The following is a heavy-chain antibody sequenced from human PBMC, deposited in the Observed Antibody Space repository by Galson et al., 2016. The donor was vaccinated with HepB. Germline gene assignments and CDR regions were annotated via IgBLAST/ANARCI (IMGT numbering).Heavy chain of an antibody. CDR2: IYPGDSDT. J-gene: IGHJ4*02. V-gene: IGHV5-51*01. CDR3: ASLLGRDSSGYFGY. CDR1: GYSFTSYW. D-gene: IGHD3-22*01. Sequence: QSGAEVKKPGESLKISCKGSGYSFTSYWIGWVRQMPGKGLEWMGTIYPGDSDTRHSPSFPGQVTIPADKSIRTPYLQWSSLKASDTAMYDCASLLGRDSSGYFGYWGQGTLVTVSS.